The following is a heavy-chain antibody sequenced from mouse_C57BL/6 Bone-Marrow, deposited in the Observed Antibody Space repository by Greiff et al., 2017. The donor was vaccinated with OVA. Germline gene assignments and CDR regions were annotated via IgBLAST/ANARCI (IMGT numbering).Heavy chain of an antibody. D-gene: IGHD6-5*01. CDR3: ARCLSSSYVFLDY. CDR1: GYTFTDYY. Sequence: QVQLQQSGAELVRPGASVKLSCKASGYTFTDYYINWVKQRPGQGLEWIARIYPGSGNTYYNEKFKGKATLTVEKSSSTAYMQLSSLTSEDSAVYFCARCLSSSYVFLDYWGQGTSVTVSS. V-gene: IGHV1-76*01. CDR2: IYPGSGNT. J-gene: IGHJ4*01.